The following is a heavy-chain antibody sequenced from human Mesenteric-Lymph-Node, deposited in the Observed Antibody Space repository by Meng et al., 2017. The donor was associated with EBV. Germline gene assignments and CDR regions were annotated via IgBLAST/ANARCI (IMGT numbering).Heavy chain of an antibody. J-gene: IGHJ4*02. CDR1: GFTFSSYV. Sequence: VQLVGSGGGVVQPGRSLRLSCAASGFTFSSYVMHWVRQAPGKGLEWVAFISYDGNDKKYADSVKGRFTISRDNFENTLYLQMSGLRAEDTAVYYCAKDDYGGSPFDYWGQGTLVTVSS. V-gene: IGHV3-30*18. D-gene: IGHD4-23*01. CDR3: AKDDYGGSPFDY. CDR2: ISYDGNDK.